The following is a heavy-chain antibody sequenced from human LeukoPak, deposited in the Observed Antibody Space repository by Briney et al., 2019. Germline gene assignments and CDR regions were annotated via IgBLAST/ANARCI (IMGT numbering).Heavy chain of an antibody. J-gene: IGHJ4*02. CDR1: GYTFTGYY. D-gene: IGHD3-22*01. CDR2: INPNSGGT. CDR3: ARDYDSSGSIDY. V-gene: IGHV1-2*02. Sequence: ASVKVSCKAPGYTFTGYYMHWVRQAPGQGLEWMGWINPNSGGTNYAQKFQGRVTMTRDTSISTAYMELSRLRSDDTAVYYCARDYDSSGSIDYWGQGTLVTVSS.